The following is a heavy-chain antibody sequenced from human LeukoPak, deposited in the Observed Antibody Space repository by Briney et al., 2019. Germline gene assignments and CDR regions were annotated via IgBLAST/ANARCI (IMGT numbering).Heavy chain of an antibody. J-gene: IGHJ4*02. V-gene: IGHV3-66*01. CDR3: ATGERMVRGDGVDY. D-gene: IGHD3-10*01. CDR1: GFTVRNNY. CDR2: IYSGGST. Sequence: GGSLRLSCAASGFTVRNNYMSWVRQAPGEGLECVSVIYSGGSTYYADSVKGRFTISRDNSKNTLYLQMNSLRAEDTAVYFCATGERMVRGDGVDYWGQGTLVTVSS.